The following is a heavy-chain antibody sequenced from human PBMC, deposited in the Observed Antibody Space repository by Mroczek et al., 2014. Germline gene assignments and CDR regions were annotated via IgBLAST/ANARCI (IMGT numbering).Heavy chain of an antibody. CDR2: IYYRGST. CDR3: ASSGTPNFRNLYFDV. CDR1: GGSISSSSHY. Sequence: QVQLQHGAQDWCKPSETLSLICTVSGGSISSSSHYWGWIRQPPGKGLEWIATIYYRGSTYYNPSLKSRVTISVDTSKNQFSLKLSSVTAADTAVYYCASSGTPNFRNLYFDVWGRGTLVTVSS. J-gene: IGHJ2*01. D-gene: IGHD3-10*01. V-gene: IGHV4-39*01.